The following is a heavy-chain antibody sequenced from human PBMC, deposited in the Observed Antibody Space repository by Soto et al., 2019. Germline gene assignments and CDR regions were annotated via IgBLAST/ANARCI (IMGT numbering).Heavy chain of an antibody. Sequence: GGSLRLSCAASGFTFSNAWMSWVRQAPGKGLEWVGRIKSKTDGGTTDYAAPVKGRFTISRDDSKNTLYLQMNSLKTEDTAVYYCTTRGDIVVVVAATADYYYMDAWGKGTTVPVSS. D-gene: IGHD2-15*01. J-gene: IGHJ6*03. CDR2: IKSKTDGGTT. CDR3: TTRGDIVVVVAATADYYYMDA. CDR1: GFTFSNAW. V-gene: IGHV3-15*01.